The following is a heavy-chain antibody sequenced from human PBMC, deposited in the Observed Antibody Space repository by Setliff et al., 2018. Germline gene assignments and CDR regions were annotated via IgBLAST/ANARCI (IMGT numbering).Heavy chain of an antibody. CDR3: ARRPYDSSGYFNY. D-gene: IGHD3-22*01. J-gene: IGHJ4*02. Sequence: ASVKVSCKASGYIFTYYAIHWVRQAPGQRIEWMGWINAGNGNTKYSQKFQGRVTITRDTSASTAYMELSSLTSEDTAVYYCARRPYDSSGYFNYWGQGTLVTVSS. CDR2: INAGNGNT. V-gene: IGHV1-3*01. CDR1: GYIFTYYA.